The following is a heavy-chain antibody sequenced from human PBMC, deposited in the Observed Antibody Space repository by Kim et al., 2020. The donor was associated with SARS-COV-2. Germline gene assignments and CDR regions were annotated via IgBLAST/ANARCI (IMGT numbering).Heavy chain of an antibody. V-gene: IGHV3-15*01. Sequence: GGSLRLSCAASGFTFKDAWMNWVRQAPGKGLEWLGRIKSKTDGGTPDYAAPGKGRFSISRDDSKNMLYLQINSLKIEDTAFYYCTTIGGWELLLGSFDDWGQGTLVTVSS. D-gene: IGHD1-26*01. J-gene: IGHJ4*02. CDR3: TTIGGWELLLGSFDD. CDR2: IKSKTDGGTP. CDR1: GFTFKDAW.